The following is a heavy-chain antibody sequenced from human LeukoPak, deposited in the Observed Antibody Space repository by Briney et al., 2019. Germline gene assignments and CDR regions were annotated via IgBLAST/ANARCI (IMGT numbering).Heavy chain of an antibody. CDR3: AKDAGGGYSNYCFDY. CDR1: GFTFSSYG. D-gene: IGHD5-12*01. CDR2: ISYDGSNK. J-gene: IGHJ4*02. V-gene: IGHV3-30*18. Sequence: PGGSLRLSCAASGFTFSSYGMHWVRQAPGKGLEWVAVISYDGSNKYYADSVKGRFTISRDNSKNTLYLQMNSLRAEDTAVFYCAKDAGGGYSNYCFDYWGQGTLVTVSS.